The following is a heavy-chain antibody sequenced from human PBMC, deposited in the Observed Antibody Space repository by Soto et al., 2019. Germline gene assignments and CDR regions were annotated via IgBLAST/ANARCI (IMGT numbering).Heavy chain of an antibody. CDR1: GFPFSSYA. CDR3: ASDSSGWFDAFDI. J-gene: IGHJ3*02. D-gene: IGHD6-19*01. Sequence: PGGPLRLSCAASGFPFSSYAMSWVRQAPGKGLEWVSAISGSGGSTYYADSVKGRFTISRDNSKNTLYLQMNSLRAEDTAVYYCASDSSGWFDAFDIWGQGTMVTVSS. V-gene: IGHV3-23*01. CDR2: ISGSGGST.